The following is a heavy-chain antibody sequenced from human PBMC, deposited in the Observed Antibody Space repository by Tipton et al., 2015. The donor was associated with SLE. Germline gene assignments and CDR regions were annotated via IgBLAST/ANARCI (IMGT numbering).Heavy chain of an antibody. CDR1: EGSLSGYY. CDR2: ISHDGGA. D-gene: IGHD6-13*01. V-gene: IGHV4-34*01. Sequence: TLSLTCTVFEGSLSGYYWAWLRQSPGKGLEWIGEISHDGGANYNPSLESRGTISLETSKNQFSLKLTSVTAADTAVYYCARDGGQRVISGTYDFYYYGLDVWGQGTTVTVSS. J-gene: IGHJ6*02. CDR3: ARDGGQRVISGTYDFYYYGLDV.